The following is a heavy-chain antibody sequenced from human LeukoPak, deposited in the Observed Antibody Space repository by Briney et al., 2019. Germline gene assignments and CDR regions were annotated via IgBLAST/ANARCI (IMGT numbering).Heavy chain of an antibody. Sequence: SVTLSLTCTVSSGSISSYYWSWIRQPPGKGLEWIGYIYYSGSTNYNPSLKSRVTISVDTSKNQFSLKLSSVTAADTAVYYCARETSQKGAHYMDVWGKGTTVTISS. CDR3: ARETSQKGAHYMDV. CDR2: IYYSGST. V-gene: IGHV4-59*01. CDR1: SGSISSYY. D-gene: IGHD3-16*01. J-gene: IGHJ6*03.